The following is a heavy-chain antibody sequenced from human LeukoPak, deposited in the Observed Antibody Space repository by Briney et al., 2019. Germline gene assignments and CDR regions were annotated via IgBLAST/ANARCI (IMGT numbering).Heavy chain of an antibody. Sequence: SETLSLTCAVSGYSISSGYFWGWIRRPPGRGLEWIGSIDHSGTAYSNPSLKSRVTISVDTSKNQFSLRLSSVTTADTAVYYCATTDGRDGYIGCFGHWGQGTLVTVSS. CDR2: IDHSGTA. D-gene: IGHD5-24*01. J-gene: IGHJ4*02. CDR1: GYSISSGYF. V-gene: IGHV4-38-2*01. CDR3: ATTDGRDGYIGCFGH.